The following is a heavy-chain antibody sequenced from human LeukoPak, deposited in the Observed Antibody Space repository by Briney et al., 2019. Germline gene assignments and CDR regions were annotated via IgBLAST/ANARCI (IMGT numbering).Heavy chain of an antibody. D-gene: IGHD2-2*01. V-gene: IGHV1-2*02. CDR2: INPNSGGT. CDR3: ARDRRVVVPAAMGY. J-gene: IGHJ4*02. Sequence: ASVKVSCKASGYTFTGYYMHWVRQAPGQGLEWMGWINPNSGGTNYAQTFQGRVTMTRDTSISTAYMELRRLRSDDTAVYYCARDRRVVVPAAMGYWGQGTLVTVSS. CDR1: GYTFTGYY.